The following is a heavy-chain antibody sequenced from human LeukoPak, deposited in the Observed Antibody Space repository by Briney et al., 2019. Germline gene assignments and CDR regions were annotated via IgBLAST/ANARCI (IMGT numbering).Heavy chain of an antibody. CDR2: IYYSGST. D-gene: IGHD3-10*01. Sequence: SETLSLTCTVSGGSISSSSCYWGWIRQPPGKGLEWIGSIYYSGSTFYNTSLKSRVSISVDTSKNQFSLKLSSVIAADTAVYYCARVCGHSGRPCNYYYYYGMDVWGQGTTVTVSS. V-gene: IGHV4-39*07. CDR3: ARVCGHSGRPCNYYYYYGMDV. J-gene: IGHJ6*02. CDR1: GGSISSSSCY.